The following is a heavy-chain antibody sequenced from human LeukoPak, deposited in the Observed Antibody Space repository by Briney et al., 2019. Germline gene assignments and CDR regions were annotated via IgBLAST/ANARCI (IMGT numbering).Heavy chain of an antibody. CDR3: AKGEVVPAAGDDAFDI. Sequence: AGGSLRLSCAASGFTFSSYSMNWVRQAPGKGLEWVSYISSSSSTIYYADSVKGRFTISRDNAKNSLYLQMNSLRAEDTAVYYCAKGEVVPAAGDDAFDIWGQGTMVTVSS. D-gene: IGHD2-2*01. J-gene: IGHJ3*02. V-gene: IGHV3-48*01. CDR1: GFTFSSYS. CDR2: ISSSSSTI.